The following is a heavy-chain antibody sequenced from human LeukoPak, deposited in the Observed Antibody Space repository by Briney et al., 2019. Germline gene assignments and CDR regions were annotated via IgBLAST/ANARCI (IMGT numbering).Heavy chain of an antibody. J-gene: IGHJ4*02. CDR3: ARVSGSYGNY. CDR2: INWNGGST. V-gene: IGHV3-20*04. CDR1: GFTFDDYG. Sequence: GGSLRLSCAASGFTFDDYGMSWVRQAPGKGLEWVSGINWNGGSTSYADSVKGRFTISRDNAKNTLYLQMNSLRAEDTAVYYCARVSGSYGNYWGQGTLVTVSS. D-gene: IGHD1-26*01.